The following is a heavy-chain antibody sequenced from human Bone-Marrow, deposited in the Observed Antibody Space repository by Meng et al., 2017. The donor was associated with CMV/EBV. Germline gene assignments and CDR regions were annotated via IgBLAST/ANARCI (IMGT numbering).Heavy chain of an antibody. CDR1: GFSLSNSGVG. D-gene: IGHD3-3*01. V-gene: IGHV2-5*01. J-gene: IGHJ4*02. CDR2: IYWNDDK. CDR3: AHSTLYDFWSGYYFSYHVWDY. Sequence: QITLKESGPTLVKPTQTLTLTCTFSGFSLSNSGVGVGWIRQPPGKALEWLALIYWNDDKRYSPSLKSRLTITKDTSKNQVVLTMTNMDPVDTATYYCAHSTLYDFWSGYYFSYHVWDYWGQGTLVTVSS.